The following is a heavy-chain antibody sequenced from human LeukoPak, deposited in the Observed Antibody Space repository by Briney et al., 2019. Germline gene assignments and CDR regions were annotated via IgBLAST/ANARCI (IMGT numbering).Heavy chain of an antibody. CDR3: TRLPLDYSVDY. CDR2: VSYFGTT. J-gene: IGHJ4*02. D-gene: IGHD4-11*01. V-gene: IGHV4-39*01. CDR1: GDSISNTAYW. Sequence: SETLSLTCTVSGDSISNTAYWWGWIRQSPGKGLEWIGSVSYFGTTSYNPSLKSRVTMSIDTSKKQFSLQLSSVTAADTAVYYCTRLPLDYSVDYWGQGALVSVSP.